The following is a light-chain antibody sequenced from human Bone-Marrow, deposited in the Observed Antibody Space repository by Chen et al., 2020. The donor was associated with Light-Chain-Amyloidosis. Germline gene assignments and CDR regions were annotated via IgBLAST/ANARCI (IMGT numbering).Light chain of an antibody. Sequence: SYDMTQPPSVSVSPGQTASITCSGDKLGDKYVNWYQQRPGQSPVMVIYEDRKRPSGIPERISGYNSGSTATLIIRGTQAMDEADYYCQAWDSINVLFGGGTKLTVL. V-gene: IGLV3-1*01. J-gene: IGLJ2*01. CDR3: QAWDSINVL. CDR2: EDR. CDR1: KLGDKY.